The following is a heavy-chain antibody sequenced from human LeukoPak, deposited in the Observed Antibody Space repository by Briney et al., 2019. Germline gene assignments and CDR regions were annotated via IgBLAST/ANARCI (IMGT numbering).Heavy chain of an antibody. CDR3: ARVSIAARLNYYYGMDV. CDR1: GGTFSSYA. J-gene: IGHJ6*02. CDR2: IIPIVDTA. V-gene: IGHV1-69*01. D-gene: IGHD6-6*01. Sequence: ASVKVSCKASGGTFSSYAISWVRQAPGQGLEWMGGIIPIVDTANYAQKFQGRVTITADESTSTAYMELSSLRSEDTAVYYCARVSIAARLNYYYGMDVWGQGTTVTVSS.